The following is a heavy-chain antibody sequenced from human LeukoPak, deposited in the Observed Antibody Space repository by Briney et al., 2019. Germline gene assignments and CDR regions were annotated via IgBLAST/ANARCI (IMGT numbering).Heavy chain of an antibody. CDR1: GFTFSNSA. D-gene: IGHD1-26*01. J-gene: IGHJ4*02. CDR3: AKDWSCDY. V-gene: IGHV3-23*01. CDR2: ISGSGDKI. Sequence: GGSLRLSCAASGFTFSNSAMTWVRQAPGKGLEWVSAISGSGDKIHYADSVKGRFTISRDNSKNTLYLQMNSLRVEDTAIYYCAKDWSCDYWGQGTLITVSS.